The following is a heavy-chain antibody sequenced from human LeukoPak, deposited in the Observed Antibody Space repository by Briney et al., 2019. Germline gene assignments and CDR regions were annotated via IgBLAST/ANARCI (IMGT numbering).Heavy chain of an antibody. Sequence: GGSLRLSCAASGFTFSSYEMNWVRQAPGKGLEWVSYISSSGSTIYYADSVRGRFTISRDNAKNSLDVQMNSLRAEDTAVYYCARVGRYYDSSGRPFDYWGQGTLVTVSS. CDR2: ISSSGSTI. CDR1: GFTFSSYE. D-gene: IGHD3-22*01. CDR3: ARVGRYYDSSGRPFDY. J-gene: IGHJ4*02. V-gene: IGHV3-48*03.